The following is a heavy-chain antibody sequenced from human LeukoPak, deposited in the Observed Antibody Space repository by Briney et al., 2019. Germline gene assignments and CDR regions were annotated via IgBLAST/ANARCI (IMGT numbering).Heavy chain of an antibody. V-gene: IGHV1-46*01. Sequence: GASVKVSCKASGYTFTSYYMHWVRQAPGQGLEWMGIINPSGGSTSYAQKFQGRDTMTRDTSTSTVYMELSSLRSEDTAVHYCARKEPYYYDSSGYYAGCFDYWGQGTLVTVSS. D-gene: IGHD3-22*01. CDR2: INPSGGST. CDR1: GYTFTSYY. J-gene: IGHJ4*02. CDR3: ARKEPYYYDSSGYYAGCFDY.